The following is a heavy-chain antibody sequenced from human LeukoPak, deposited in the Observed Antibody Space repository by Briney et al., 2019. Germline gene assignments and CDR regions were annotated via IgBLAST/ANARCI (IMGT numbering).Heavy chain of an antibody. CDR2: INPNSGDT. J-gene: IGHJ6*03. Sequence: GASVKVSCKASGYTFTGYYMHWVRQAPGQGLEWMGWINPNSGDTNYAQKFQGRVTMTRDTSISTAYMALSRLRSDDTAVYYCARDAAIFGPYYYMDVWGKGTTVTVSS. CDR1: GYTFTGYY. D-gene: IGHD3-3*01. V-gene: IGHV1-2*02. CDR3: ARDAAIFGPYYYMDV.